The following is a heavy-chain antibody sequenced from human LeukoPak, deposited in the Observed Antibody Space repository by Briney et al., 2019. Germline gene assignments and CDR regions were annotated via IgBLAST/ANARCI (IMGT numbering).Heavy chain of an antibody. V-gene: IGHV3-53*01. CDR2: IYGAETA. J-gene: IGHJ5*01. Sequence: GGSLRLSCAVSGFSVSSNYMHWVRQAPGKGLQWVAVIYGAETANYADSVGGRFTISRDNAENTLYLQMNNLRVEDTALYYCGTMSNYDSGGYYDSWGLGTLVTVSS. CDR1: GFSVSSNY. CDR3: GTMSNYDSGGYYDS. D-gene: IGHD3-22*01.